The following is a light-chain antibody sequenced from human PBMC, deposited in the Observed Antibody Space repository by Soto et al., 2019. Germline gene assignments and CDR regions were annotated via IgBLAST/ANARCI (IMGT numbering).Light chain of an antibody. CDR2: YAS. J-gene: IGKJ5*01. Sequence: ILVTHSPSTLSVSPGGRATLSCRASQRFXSNFFWYKPQTGQAPRILIXYASTRAHGILARFIGSGSGREFTLTISSRLSEDVSVYYCQQYNNSMTYTFGQGTRVDIK. CDR1: QRFXSN. V-gene: IGKV3-15*01. CDR3: QQYNNSMTYT.